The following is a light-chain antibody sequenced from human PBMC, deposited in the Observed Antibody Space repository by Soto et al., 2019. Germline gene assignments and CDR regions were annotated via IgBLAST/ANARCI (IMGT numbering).Light chain of an antibody. CDR3: SSYAGSNPV. V-gene: IGLV2-8*01. CDR1: SSDVGGYNY. J-gene: IGLJ1*01. Sequence: QSVLTQPPSASGSPGQSVTISCTGTSSDVGGYNYVSWYQQHPGKAPKLMIYEVSKRPSGVPDRFSGSKSGNTASLTVSGLQAEDEADYYCSSYAGSNPVFGNGTKVTVL. CDR2: EVS.